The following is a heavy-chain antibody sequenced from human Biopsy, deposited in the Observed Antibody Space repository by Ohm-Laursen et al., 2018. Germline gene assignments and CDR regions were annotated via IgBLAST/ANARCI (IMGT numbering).Heavy chain of an antibody. J-gene: IGHJ3*02. CDR1: GDSVSSGSFY. CDR3: ARGTGRYYVYGAFDI. V-gene: IGHV4-61*02. Sequence: SDTLSLTCTVSGDSVSSGSFYWTWIRQPAGKGLEWIGRIYTSGSPNYNLSLESRVTMSVGTSKNQFSLNLRSVTAADTAVYYCARGTGRYYVYGAFDIWGQGTVVTVSS. CDR2: IYTSGSP. D-gene: IGHD1-26*01.